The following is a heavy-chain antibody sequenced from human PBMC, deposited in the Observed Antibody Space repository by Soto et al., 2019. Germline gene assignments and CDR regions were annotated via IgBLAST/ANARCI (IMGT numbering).Heavy chain of an antibody. CDR2: IYYIGTT. D-gene: IGHD2-21*02. J-gene: IGHJ4*02. Sequence: SQTLSLTCTVSSGSISGYYWSWIRQPPGMGLEWIGDIYYIGTTNYNPSLKSRVTISVDTSKNQFSLKLRSVTAADTAVYYCARTTYCGGDCFHGSDYWGQGTLVTVSS. CDR1: SGSISGYY. V-gene: IGHV4-59*01. CDR3: ARTTYCGGDCFHGSDY.